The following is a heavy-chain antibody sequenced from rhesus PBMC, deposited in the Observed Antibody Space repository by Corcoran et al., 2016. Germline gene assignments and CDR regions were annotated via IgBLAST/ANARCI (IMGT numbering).Heavy chain of an antibody. J-gene: IGHJ4*01. CDR2: FNSGGAST. V-gene: IGHV3S5*01. D-gene: IGHD3-16*01. CDR3: AKRAYYYSGSYYFDY. CDR1: GFIFSSYG. Sequence: EVQLVETGGGLVQPGGSLKLSCAVSGFIFSSYGMSWVRQAPGKGLEWVSVFNSGGASTYYADSVKGRFTISRDNSKNTLSLKMNSLRPDDTAVYYCAKRAYYYSGSYYFDYWGQGVLVTVSS.